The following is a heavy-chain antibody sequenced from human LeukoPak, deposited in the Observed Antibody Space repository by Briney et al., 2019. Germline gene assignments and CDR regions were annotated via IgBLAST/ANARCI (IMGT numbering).Heavy chain of an antibody. CDR2: ISDSGGGT. D-gene: IGHD2-21*01. CDR3: AKRGVVIRAILVGFHKEAYYFDS. Sequence: PGGSLRLSCAVSGITLSDYGMSWVRQAPGKGLEWVAGISDSGGGTNYADSMKGRFTISRDNPKNTLYLQMNSLRAEDTAVYFCAKRGVVIRAILVGFHKEAYYFDSWGQGALVTVSS. V-gene: IGHV3-23*01. J-gene: IGHJ4*02. CDR1: GITLSDYG.